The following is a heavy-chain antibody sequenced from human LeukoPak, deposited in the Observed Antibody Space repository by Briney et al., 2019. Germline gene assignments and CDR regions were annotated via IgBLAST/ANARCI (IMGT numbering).Heavy chain of an antibody. V-gene: IGHV3-7*03. J-gene: IGHJ4*02. CDR1: GFTFSSYW. Sequence: GGSLRLSCAASGFTFSSYWMSWVRQAPGKGLEWVANIKRDGSEKYYVDSVKGRFTISRDNSKDTLYLQMNSLRAEDTAVYYCAKGAVAGNQKPGGYWGQGTLVTVSS. D-gene: IGHD6-19*01. CDR2: IKRDGSEK. CDR3: AKGAVAGNQKPGGY.